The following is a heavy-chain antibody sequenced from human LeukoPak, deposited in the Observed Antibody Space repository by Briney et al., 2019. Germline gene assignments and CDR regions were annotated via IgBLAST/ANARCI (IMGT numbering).Heavy chain of an antibody. CDR2: ISYDGSNK. D-gene: IGHD5-18*01. CDR1: GFTFSSYA. V-gene: IGHV3-30*04. Sequence: GGSLRLSCAASGFTFSSYAMHWVRQAPGKGLEWVAVISYDGSNKYYADSVKGRFTISRDNSKNTLYLQMNSLRAEDTAVYYCARDNTEQLWLPGYYYYGMDVWGKGTTVTVSS. CDR3: ARDNTEQLWLPGYYYYGMDV. J-gene: IGHJ6*04.